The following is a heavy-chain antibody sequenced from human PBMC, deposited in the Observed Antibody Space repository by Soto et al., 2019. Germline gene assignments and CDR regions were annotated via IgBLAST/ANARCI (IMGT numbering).Heavy chain of an antibody. Sequence: QVQLVESGGGLVKPRGSLRLSCAASGFTFNDDYMGWIRQAPGKGLEWVSFISSSLTYVKYADSVKGRFTISRDNAKDSLSLQMNSLRAEDTAVYYCVRSRWLYAIDYWGHGILVTVSS. J-gene: IGHJ4*01. D-gene: IGHD4-17*01. CDR2: ISSSLTYV. CDR3: VRSRWLYAIDY. CDR1: GFTFNDDY. V-gene: IGHV3-11*05.